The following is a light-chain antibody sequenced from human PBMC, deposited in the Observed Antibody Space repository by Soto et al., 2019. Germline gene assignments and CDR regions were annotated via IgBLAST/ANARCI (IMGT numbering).Light chain of an antibody. CDR2: KAS. V-gene: IGKV1-5*03. J-gene: IGKJ1*01. CDR3: QHYNSYSDA. CDR1: QTISSW. Sequence: DIQMTQSPSTLSGSVGDRVTITCRASQTISSWLAWYQQKPGKAPKLLSYKASTLKSGVPSRFSGSGSGTEFTLTISSLQPDDFATYYCQHYNSYSDAFGQGTKVELK.